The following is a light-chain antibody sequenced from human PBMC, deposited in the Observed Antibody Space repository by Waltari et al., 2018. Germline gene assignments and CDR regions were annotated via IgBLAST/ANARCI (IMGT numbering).Light chain of an antibody. CDR1: NIDVGGYNL. J-gene: IGLJ2*01. Sequence: QPALTQPASVSGSPGRSISISCSGTNIDVGGYNLVSWYQQHPGKAPKLLIFAVSNRPSGFSPRFSGSKSGNMASLTISGLRADDEGLYFCSSYTSLNTVVFGGGTSLTVL. CDR3: SSYTSLNTVV. CDR2: AVS. V-gene: IGLV2-14*03.